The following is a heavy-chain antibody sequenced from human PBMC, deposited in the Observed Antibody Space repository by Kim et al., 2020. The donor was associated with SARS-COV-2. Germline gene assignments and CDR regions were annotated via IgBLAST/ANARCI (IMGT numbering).Heavy chain of an antibody. Sequence: SETLSLTCTVSGGSISSGGYYWSWIRQHPGKGLEWIGYIYYSGSTYYNPSLKSRVTISVDTSKNQFSLKLSSVTAADTAVYYCARAPAGIFGVVRRIDYWGQGTLVTVSS. V-gene: IGHV4-31*03. CDR3: ARAPAGIFGVVRRIDY. D-gene: IGHD3-3*01. CDR2: IYYSGST. J-gene: IGHJ4*02. CDR1: GGSISSGGYY.